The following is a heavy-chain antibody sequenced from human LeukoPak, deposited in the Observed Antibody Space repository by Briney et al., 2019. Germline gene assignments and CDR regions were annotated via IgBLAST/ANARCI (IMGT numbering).Heavy chain of an antibody. CDR3: ARGPRAAADDY. J-gene: IGHJ4*02. Sequence: GASVTVSCKASGYTFINYAINWGRQAPGQRPEWIGWINAGNGNTKYSQKFQGRVTITRDTSANTAYMELSSLRSEDTAVYYCARGPRAAADDYWGQGTLVTVSS. D-gene: IGHD6-13*01. CDR1: GYTFINYA. CDR2: INAGNGNT. V-gene: IGHV1-3*01.